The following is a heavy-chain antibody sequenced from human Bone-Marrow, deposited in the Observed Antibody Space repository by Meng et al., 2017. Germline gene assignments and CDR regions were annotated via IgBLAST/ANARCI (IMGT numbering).Heavy chain of an antibody. CDR2: IYDSGNT. CDR3: VYFWSGYFT. V-gene: IGHV4-30-4*01. J-gene: IGHJ5*02. D-gene: IGHD3-3*01. Sequence: QVQLQESGPGLVKPSQTLSLTCTVSGGSISSGGYYWSWIRQPPGEGLEWIGYIYDSGNTFYNPSLKSRLTISVDTSKNQISLRLSSVIAADTAVYYCVYFWSGYFTSGQGTLVTVSS. CDR1: GGSISSGGYY.